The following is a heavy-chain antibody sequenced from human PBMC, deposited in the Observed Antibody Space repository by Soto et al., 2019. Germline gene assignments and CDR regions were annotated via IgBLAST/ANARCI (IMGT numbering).Heavy chain of an antibody. D-gene: IGHD5-12*01. Sequence: PSDSLSLTCPVYGVSISSYYWSWILQPPGKGLEWIGYIYYSGSTNYNPSLKSRVTISVDTSKNQFSLKLRSVTAADTAVYYCARGEYSEYELAPFDCWGQGTLVTVSS. CDR3: ARGEYSEYELAPFDC. V-gene: IGHV4-59*01. CDR1: GVSISSYY. J-gene: IGHJ4*02. CDR2: IYYSGST.